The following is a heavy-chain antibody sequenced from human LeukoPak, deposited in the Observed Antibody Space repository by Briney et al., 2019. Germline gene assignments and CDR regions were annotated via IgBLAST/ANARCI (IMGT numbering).Heavy chain of an antibody. CDR3: TRRTDPGVVIEPIDC. D-gene: IGHD3-3*01. Sequence: WGSLRLSCAASGFTLSGSAMHWVRQASGKGLEWVGRIRSKANGYATAYAASVKGRFTISRDDSKNTAYLQMNSLKTEDTAVYYCTRRTDPGVVIEPIDCWGQGTLVTVSS. J-gene: IGHJ4*02. CDR2: IRSKANGYAT. V-gene: IGHV3-73*01. CDR1: GFTLSGSA.